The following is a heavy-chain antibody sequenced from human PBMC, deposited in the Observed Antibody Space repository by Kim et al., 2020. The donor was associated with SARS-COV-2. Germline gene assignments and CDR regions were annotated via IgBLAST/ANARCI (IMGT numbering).Heavy chain of an antibody. J-gene: IGHJ4*02. Sequence: SETLSLTCSVSGASISSGLSYWGWIRQPPGRGLEWIGSAFNDGTTFYIPSFKSLVTVSLDAPKNQFSLTLDSVTAADTAVYYCARLSSHYGLGFVEDWGRGTVVIISS. V-gene: IGHV4-39*01. CDR1: GASISSGLSY. D-gene: IGHD3-16*01. CDR3: ARLSSHYGLGFVED. CDR2: AFNDGTT.